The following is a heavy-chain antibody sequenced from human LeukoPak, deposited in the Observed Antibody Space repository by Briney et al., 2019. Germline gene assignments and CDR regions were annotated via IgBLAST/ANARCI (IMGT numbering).Heavy chain of an antibody. V-gene: IGHV3-74*01. CDR1: GLTFSSYW. J-gene: IGHJ4*02. CDR3: ARDLTMTVVVPGY. D-gene: IGHD3-22*01. CDR2: INSEGNSR. Sequence: GGSLRLSCAASGLTFSSYWMHWVRQAPGKGLVWVARINSEGNSRTYADSVKGRFTISRDNAKNTLYPQMNSLRAEDTAVYYCARDLTMTVVVPGYWGQGTLVTVSS.